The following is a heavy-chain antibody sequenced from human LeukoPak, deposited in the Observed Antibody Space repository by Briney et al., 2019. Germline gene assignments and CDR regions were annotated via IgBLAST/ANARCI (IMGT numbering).Heavy chain of an antibody. Sequence: SETLSLTCAVYGGSLNGYYWSWVPQPPGKGLEGSGEINHSGNTNYNPSLTSRVNISVDTSKNQFSLTLSALTAGDRAVYYCARGRGITGTGWFDPWGEGTLVTVPS. CDR2: INHSGNT. CDR3: ARGRGITGTGWFDP. V-gene: IGHV4-34*01. CDR1: GGSLNGYY. D-gene: IGHD1-20*01. J-gene: IGHJ5*02.